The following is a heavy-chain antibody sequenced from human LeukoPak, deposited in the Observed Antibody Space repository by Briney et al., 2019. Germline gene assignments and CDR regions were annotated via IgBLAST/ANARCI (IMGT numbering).Heavy chain of an antibody. D-gene: IGHD2-15*01. CDR3: AQGLGYCSGGNCYSTAFDI. CDR2: ITSNGGTT. J-gene: IGHJ3*02. Sequence: GGSLRLSCAASRFSFRNYAMSWVRQTPGKGLEWVSGITSNGGTTYYSDSVKGRFIISRDNSKNTLYLQMNSLRSEDTAVYYCAQGLGYCSGGNCYSTAFDIWGPGTLVTVSS. CDR1: RFSFRNYA. V-gene: IGHV3-23*01.